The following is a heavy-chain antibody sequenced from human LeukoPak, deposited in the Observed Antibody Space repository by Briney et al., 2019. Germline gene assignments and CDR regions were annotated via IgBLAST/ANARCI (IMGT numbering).Heavy chain of an antibody. CDR2: INSDGSST. Sequence: GGSLRLSCAASGFTFSSYWMHWVRQAPGKWLVWVSRINSDGSSTSYADSVKGRFTISRDNAKNTLYLQMNSLRAEDTAVYYCVRAKHGYFDYWGQGTLVTVSS. CDR1: GFTFSSYW. J-gene: IGHJ4*02. V-gene: IGHV3-74*01. CDR3: VRAKHGYFDY.